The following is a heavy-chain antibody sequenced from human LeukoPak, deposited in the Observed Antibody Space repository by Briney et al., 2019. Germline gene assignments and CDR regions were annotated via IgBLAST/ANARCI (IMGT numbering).Heavy chain of an antibody. Sequence: PGGSLRLSCAASGFTVSSNYMSWVRQAPGKGLEWVSIIYSGGNTYYADSVKGRFTISRDNSKNTLYLQMNSLRAEDTAVYYCAIDSSPSGPFDYWGQGTLVTVSS. CDR2: IYSGGNT. D-gene: IGHD3-22*01. J-gene: IGHJ4*02. CDR3: AIDSSPSGPFDY. V-gene: IGHV3-53*01. CDR1: GFTVSSNY.